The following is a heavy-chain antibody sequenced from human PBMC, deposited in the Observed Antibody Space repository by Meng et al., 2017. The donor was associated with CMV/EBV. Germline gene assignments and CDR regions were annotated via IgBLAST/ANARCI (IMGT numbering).Heavy chain of an antibody. J-gene: IGHJ5*02. Sequence: GSLRLSCTVSGGSISSSSYYWGWIRQPPGKGLEWIASIYYSGSTYYNPSLKSRVTISVDTSKNQFSLKLSSVTAADTAVYYCARDGPVMDYDSSGVNWFDPWGQGTLVTVSS. D-gene: IGHD3-22*01. V-gene: IGHV4-39*07. CDR2: IYYSGST. CDR1: GGSISSSSYY. CDR3: ARDGPVMDYDSSGVNWFDP.